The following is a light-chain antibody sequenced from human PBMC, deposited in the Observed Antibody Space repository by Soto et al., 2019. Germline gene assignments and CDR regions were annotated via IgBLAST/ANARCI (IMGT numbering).Light chain of an antibody. Sequence: EIVLTQSPATLSLTPGERATLSCRASQTVSSNYLAWFQQKPGQAPRLLIHGASSRATGIPHRFSGSGSGTDFTLSISRLEPEDFAVYYCQQYGSAPFTFGPGTRVDIK. J-gene: IGKJ3*01. CDR3: QQYGSAPFT. CDR1: QTVSSNY. V-gene: IGKV3-20*01. CDR2: GAS.